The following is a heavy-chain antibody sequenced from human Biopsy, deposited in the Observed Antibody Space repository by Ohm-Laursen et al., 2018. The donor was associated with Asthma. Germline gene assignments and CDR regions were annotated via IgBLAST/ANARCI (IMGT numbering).Heavy chain of an antibody. D-gene: IGHD6-19*01. Sequence: SLRLSCAASGFTVSRDHMFWVRQAPGKGLEWVSVIYSGGTSHTAESVRGRFTISRDFSKNTLHLQMHSLRVEDTAVYYCARGDSSGWSHYYFDYWGQGTLVTVSS. J-gene: IGHJ4*02. CDR1: GFTVSRDH. CDR2: IYSGGTS. V-gene: IGHV3-53*01. CDR3: ARGDSSGWSHYYFDY.